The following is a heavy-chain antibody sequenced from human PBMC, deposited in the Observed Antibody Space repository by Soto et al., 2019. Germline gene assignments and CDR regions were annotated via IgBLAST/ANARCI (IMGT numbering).Heavy chain of an antibody. CDR3: ARSSGGNFGIIIEGSNWFDP. V-gene: IGHV1-46*01. CDR1: GYSFTSYW. Sequence: GESLKISCKGSGYSFTSYWISWVRQAPGQGLEWMGVINPHGGSTKYAQKFQGRVTMTRDTSRSTVYMELRSLRSDDTAIYYCARSSGGNFGIIIEGSNWFDPWGQGTLVTRLL. CDR2: INPHGGST. J-gene: IGHJ5*02. D-gene: IGHD3-3*01.